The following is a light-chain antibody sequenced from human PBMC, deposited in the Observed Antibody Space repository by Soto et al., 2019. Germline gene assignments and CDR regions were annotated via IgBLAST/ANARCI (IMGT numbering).Light chain of an antibody. CDR3: QQYNSYWT. V-gene: IGKV1-5*01. CDR1: QSISSW. Sequence: DIQMTQSPSTLSASVGYRFTITCRASQSISSWLAWYRQKPGKAPKLLIYDASSLESGVPSRFSGSGSGTEFTLTISRLQTDDFATYYCQQYNSYWTFGQGTKVDIK. CDR2: DAS. J-gene: IGKJ1*01.